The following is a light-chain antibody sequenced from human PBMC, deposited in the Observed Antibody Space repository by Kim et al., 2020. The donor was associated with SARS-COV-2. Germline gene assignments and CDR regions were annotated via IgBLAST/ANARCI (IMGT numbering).Light chain of an antibody. CDR3: AGWDDNLNAEV. J-gene: IGLJ3*02. Sequence: GQRRTSSCSGCSLYLGTDSVNWYQQNPGTAPEVLIYKNNQRPSGVPVRFSGSTSGTSASLAISGLQSEDEGDYYCAGWDDNLNAEVFGVCTQLTVL. V-gene: IGLV1-44*01. CDR2: KNN. CDR1: SLYLGTDS.